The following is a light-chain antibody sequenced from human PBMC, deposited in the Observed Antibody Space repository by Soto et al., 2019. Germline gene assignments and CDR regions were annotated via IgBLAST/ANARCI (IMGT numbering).Light chain of an antibody. Sequence: MTQPPATLSVSLGERPTLSCRASQSVSSNLAWYQQKTGQAPRILIYGASTRATGIPARFSGSGSGTEFTLTISSLQSEDFAVYSCQQYNSSPRTFGQGTKVDIK. V-gene: IGKV3-15*01. CDR1: QSVSSN. CDR2: GAS. CDR3: QQYNSSPRT. J-gene: IGKJ1*01.